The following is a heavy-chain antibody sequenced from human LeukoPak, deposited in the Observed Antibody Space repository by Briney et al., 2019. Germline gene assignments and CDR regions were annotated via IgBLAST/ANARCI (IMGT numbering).Heavy chain of an antibody. CDR2: ISSSGSTI. CDR1: GFTFSSYE. V-gene: IGHV3-48*03. Sequence: GGSLRLSCAASGFTFSSYEMNWVRQAPGKGLEWVSYISSSGSTIYYADFVKGRFTISRDNSKNTLYLQMNSLRADDTALYYCAKARAYSTSSLTFDMWGQGAMVTVSS. CDR3: AKARAYSTSSLTFDM. J-gene: IGHJ3*02. D-gene: IGHD6-6*01.